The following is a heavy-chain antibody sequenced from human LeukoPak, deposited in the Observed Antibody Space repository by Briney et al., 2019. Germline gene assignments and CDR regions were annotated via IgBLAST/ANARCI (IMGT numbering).Heavy chain of an antibody. CDR2: IFPSGGEI. J-gene: IGHJ4*02. CDR1: GFTFSNYA. Sequence: GGSLRLSCAASGFTFSNYAMIWVRQPPGKGLEWVSSIFPSGGEIHYADSARGRFTISRDNSKSTLSLQMNSLRAEDTAIYYCATYRQVLLPFESWGQGTLVTVSS. V-gene: IGHV3-23*01. CDR3: ATYRQVLLPFES. D-gene: IGHD2-8*02.